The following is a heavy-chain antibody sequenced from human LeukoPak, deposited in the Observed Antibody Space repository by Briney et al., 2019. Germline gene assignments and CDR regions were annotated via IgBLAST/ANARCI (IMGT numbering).Heavy chain of an antibody. D-gene: IGHD5-18*01. CDR2: ISSSGSTI. V-gene: IGHV3-48*03. CDR3: ARGRNVDTSMVNDY. CDR1: GFTFSSYE. J-gene: IGHJ4*02. Sequence: GGSLRLSCAASGFTFSSYEMNWVRQAPGKGLEWVSYISSSGSTIYYADSVKGRFISSRDNTKNSLYLQMNSLRGEDTAVYYCARGRNVDTSMVNDYWGQGTLVTVSS.